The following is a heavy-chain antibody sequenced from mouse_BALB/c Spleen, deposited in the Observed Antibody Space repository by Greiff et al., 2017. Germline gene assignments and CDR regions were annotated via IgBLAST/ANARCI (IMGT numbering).Heavy chain of an antibody. J-gene: IGHJ3*01. D-gene: IGHD2-2*01. CDR3: ARWSYGYDGGFAY. Sequence: KLVESGGGLVQPGGSRKLSCAASGFTFSSFGMHWVRQAPEKGLEWVAYISSGSSTIYYADTVKGRFTISRDNPKNTLFLQMTSLRSEDTAMYYCARWSYGYDGGFAYWGQGTLVTVSA. CDR2: ISSGSSTI. V-gene: IGHV5-17*02. CDR1: GFTFSSFG.